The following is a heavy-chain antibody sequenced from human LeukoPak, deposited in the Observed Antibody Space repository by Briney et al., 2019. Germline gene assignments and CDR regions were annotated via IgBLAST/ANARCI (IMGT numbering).Heavy chain of an antibody. CDR1: GDSISSGDYY. CDR2: IYYSGST. CDR3: ASSYDYGGNYSGTGFDY. V-gene: IGHV4-30-4*01. J-gene: IGHJ4*02. Sequence: SETLSLTCTVSGDSISSGDYYWSWIRQPPGKGLEWIGYIYYSGSTYYNPSLKSRVTISVDTSKNQFSLKLSSVTAADTAVYYCASSYDYGGNYSGTGFDYWGQGTLVTVSS. D-gene: IGHD4-23*01.